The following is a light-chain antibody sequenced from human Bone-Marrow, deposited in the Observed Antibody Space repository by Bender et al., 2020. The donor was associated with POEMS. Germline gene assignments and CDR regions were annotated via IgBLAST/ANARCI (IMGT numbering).Light chain of an antibody. CDR2: DVS. CDR3: CSFTSTSTYV. V-gene: IGLV2-14*03. J-gene: IGLJ1*01. Sequence: QSALTQPASVSGSPGQSISLSCTGTGSDIGNYNYVSWFQQHPGKAPKLLVYDVSNRPSGVSLRFSGSKSGNTASLIISGLQAEDEADYYCCSFTSTSTYVFGTGTKVTVL. CDR1: GSDIGNYNY.